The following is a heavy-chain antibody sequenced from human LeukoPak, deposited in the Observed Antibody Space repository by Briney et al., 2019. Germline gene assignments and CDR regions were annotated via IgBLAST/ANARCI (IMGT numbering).Heavy chain of an antibody. Sequence: PSETLSLTCTVSGDSINSLDLWSWVRQPPGKGLEWIGEMYLSGTTHSNPSVKGRVTISIDKSKNQFFLNLSSVTAADTAVYYCARGWLLSYYFDYWGQGTLVTVSS. D-gene: IGHD5-12*01. J-gene: IGHJ4*02. CDR2: MYLSGTT. CDR1: GDSINSLDL. CDR3: ARGWLLSYYFDY. V-gene: IGHV4-4*02.